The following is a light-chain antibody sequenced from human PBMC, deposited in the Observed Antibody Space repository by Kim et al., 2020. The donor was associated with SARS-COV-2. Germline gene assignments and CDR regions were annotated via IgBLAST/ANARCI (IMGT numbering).Light chain of an antibody. CDR3: QQYGTSPPWT. J-gene: IGKJ1*01. V-gene: IGKV3-20*01. CDR2: GAF. CDR1: QSVSNNY. Sequence: PGERATLSCRASQSVSNNYLAWYQQKSGQAPRLLIYGAFRMATGIADRFSGSGSGTDFTLTISRLEPEDFAVYYCQQYGTSPPWTFGQGTKVDIK.